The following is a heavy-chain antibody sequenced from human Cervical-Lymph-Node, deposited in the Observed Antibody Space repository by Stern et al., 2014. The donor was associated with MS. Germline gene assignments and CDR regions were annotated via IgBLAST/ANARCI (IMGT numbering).Heavy chain of an antibody. CDR3: ARGGDHGDYVDY. D-gene: IGHD4-17*01. Sequence: QLVQSGSELKRPGASVKVSCKTSGYSFREHAINWVRQAPGQGLEWMGWSNTVNGNPTYAQAFTGRFVFSSDMSVSTAYLQISSLRTEDTAVYYCARGGDHGDYVDYWGQGILVTVSS. CDR2: SNTVNGNP. J-gene: IGHJ4*02. CDR1: GYSFREHA. V-gene: IGHV7-4-1*02.